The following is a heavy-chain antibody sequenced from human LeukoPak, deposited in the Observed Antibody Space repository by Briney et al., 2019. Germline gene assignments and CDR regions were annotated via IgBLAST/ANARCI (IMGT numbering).Heavy chain of an antibody. CDR2: ISYDGSNK. Sequence: GGSLRLSCTASGFSFRTYNLHWVRQAPGKGLEWVAVISYDGSNKYYADSVKGRFTISRDNSKNTLYLQMNSLRAEDTAVYYCAREYCSSTSCYIFYYYYGMDVWGQGTTVTVSS. CDR1: GFSFRTYN. J-gene: IGHJ6*02. V-gene: IGHV3-30*19. CDR3: AREYCSSTSCYIFYYYYGMDV. D-gene: IGHD2-2*02.